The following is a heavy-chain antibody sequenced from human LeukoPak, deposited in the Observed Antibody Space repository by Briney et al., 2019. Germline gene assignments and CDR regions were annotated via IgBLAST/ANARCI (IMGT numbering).Heavy chain of an antibody. J-gene: IGHJ4*02. CDR3: ARTYYYGSGSPDY. CDR2: IWYDGSNK. CDR1: GFTFSSYG. V-gene: IGHV3-33*01. Sequence: GGSLRLSCAASGFTFSSYGMHWVRQAPGKGPEWVAVIWYDGSNKYYADSVKGRFTISRDNSKNTLYLQMNSLRAEDTAVYYCARTYYYGSGSPDYWGQGTLVTVSS. D-gene: IGHD3-10*01.